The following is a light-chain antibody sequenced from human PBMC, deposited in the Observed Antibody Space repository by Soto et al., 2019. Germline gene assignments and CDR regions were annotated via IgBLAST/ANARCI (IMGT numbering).Light chain of an antibody. CDR3: QQYNTAPYT. Sequence: DIQMTQSPSTLSASVGDRVTITCRARQSLSSWLAWYQQKPGKAPKLLIYKESSLESGVPSRFSGSGSGTEFTLIISRRQPPDFATYYCQQYNTAPYTFSQRTKLEIK. CDR1: QSLSSW. J-gene: IGKJ2*01. CDR2: KES. V-gene: IGKV1-5*03.